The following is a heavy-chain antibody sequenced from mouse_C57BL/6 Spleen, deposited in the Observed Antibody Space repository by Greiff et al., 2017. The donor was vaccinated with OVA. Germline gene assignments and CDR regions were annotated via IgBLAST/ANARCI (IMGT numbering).Heavy chain of an antibody. CDR1: GYTFTSYW. D-gene: IGHD1-1*01. CDR3: ARCYYGSSHWYFDV. J-gene: IGHJ1*03. V-gene: IGHV1-61*01. Sequence: QVQLQQPGAELVRPGSSVKLSCKASGYTFTSYWMDWVKQRPGQGLEWIGNIYPSDSETHYNQKFKDKATLTVDKSSSTAYMQLSSLTSEDSAVYYCARCYYGSSHWYFDVWGTGNTVTVLS. CDR2: IYPSDSET.